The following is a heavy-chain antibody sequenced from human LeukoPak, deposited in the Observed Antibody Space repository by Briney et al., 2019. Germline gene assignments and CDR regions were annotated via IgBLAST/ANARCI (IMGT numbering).Heavy chain of an antibody. CDR2: ISAYNGDT. V-gene: IGHV1-18*01. D-gene: IGHD3-16*02. J-gene: IGHJ3*02. CDR3: TREGVYAPDPSSYHRDAFDI. CDR1: GYPFTTYG. Sequence: GASVKVSCKASGYPFTTYGISWVRQAPGQGLEWMGWISAYNGDTNYAQKLQGRVTITADKSTNTAHMELRRLESGDAAVYYCTREGVYAPDPSSYHRDAFDIWGQGTVVIVSS.